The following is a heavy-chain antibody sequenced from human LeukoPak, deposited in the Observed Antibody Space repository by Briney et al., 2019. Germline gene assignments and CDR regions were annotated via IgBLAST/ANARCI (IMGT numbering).Heavy chain of an antibody. Sequence: GESLKISCKGSGYSFTSYWIGWVRQKPGKDLEWVGIIYPDGSHTAYSPSFQGQVTISADWSITTAYLHWSSLRASDTAIYYCAIHVVVVPNVPDAIDIWGQGTMVTVSS. CDR3: AIHVVVVPNVPDAIDI. D-gene: IGHD2-21*01. J-gene: IGHJ3*02. CDR2: IYPDGSHT. V-gene: IGHV5-51*01. CDR1: GYSFTSYW.